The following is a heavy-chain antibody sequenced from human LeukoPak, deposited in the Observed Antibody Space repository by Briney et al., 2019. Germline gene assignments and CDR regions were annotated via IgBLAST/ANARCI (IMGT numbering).Heavy chain of an antibody. V-gene: IGHV1-18*01. J-gene: IGHJ4*02. CDR1: GYTFTSYG. CDR3: ARVYTYYDSSGYWGYFDY. D-gene: IGHD3-22*01. Sequence: GASVKVSCKASGYTFTSYGISWVRQAPGQGFEWMGWISAYNGNTNYAQKLQGRVTMTTDTSTSTAYMELRSLRSDDTAVYYCARVYTYYDSSGYWGYFDYWGQGTLVTVSS. CDR2: ISAYNGNT.